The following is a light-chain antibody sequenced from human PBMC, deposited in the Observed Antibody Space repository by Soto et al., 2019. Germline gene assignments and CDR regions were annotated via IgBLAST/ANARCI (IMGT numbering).Light chain of an antibody. CDR3: QQRSNWPPIT. V-gene: IGKV3-11*01. CDR2: DAS. CDR1: QSVSSN. Sequence: EIVLTHSPGTLSLSPGERATLSCSASQSVSSNLAWYQQKPGQAPRLLIYDASNRATGIPARFSGSGSGTDFTLTISSLEPEDFAVYYCQQRSNWPPITFGQGTRLEIK. J-gene: IGKJ5*01.